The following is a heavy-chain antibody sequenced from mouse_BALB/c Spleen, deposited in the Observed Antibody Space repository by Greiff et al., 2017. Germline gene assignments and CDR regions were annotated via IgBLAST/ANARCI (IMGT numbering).Heavy chain of an antibody. V-gene: IGHV5-6-3*01. CDR3: ARERLWLRRGGYFDY. D-gene: IGHD2-2*01. J-gene: IGHJ2*01. Sequence: VQLKESGGGLVQPGGSLKLSCAASGFTFSSYGMSWVRQTPDKRLELVATINSNGGSTYYPDSVKGRFTISRDNAKNTLYLQMSSLKSEDTAMYYCARERLWLRRGGYFDYWGQGTTLTVSS. CDR2: INSNGGST. CDR1: GFTFSSYG.